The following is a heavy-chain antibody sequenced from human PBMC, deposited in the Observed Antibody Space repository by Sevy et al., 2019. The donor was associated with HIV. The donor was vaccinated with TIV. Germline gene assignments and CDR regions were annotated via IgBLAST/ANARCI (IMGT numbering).Heavy chain of an antibody. CDR1: GYSISSGYY. CDR2: IYHSGST. Sequence: SETLSLTCTVSGYSISSGYYWGWIRQPPGKGLEWIGSIYHSGSTYYNPSLKSRVTISVDTSKNQFSLKLSSVTAADTAMYYCARDGEGSGYDYRIQLWFKRDAFDIWGQGTMVTVSS. V-gene: IGHV4-38-2*02. J-gene: IGHJ3*02. CDR3: ARDGEGSGYDYRIQLWFKRDAFDI. D-gene: IGHD5-12*01.